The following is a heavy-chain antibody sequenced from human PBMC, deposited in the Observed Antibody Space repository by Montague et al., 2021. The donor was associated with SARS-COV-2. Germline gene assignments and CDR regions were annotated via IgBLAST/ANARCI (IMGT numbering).Heavy chain of an antibody. J-gene: IGHJ4*02. D-gene: IGHD2/OR15-2a*01. V-gene: IGHV4-34*01. CDR3: ARNMAY. CDR2: MYETGNM. Sequence: SETLSLTCAVYGGSFSVYYWSWIRQSPDKGLEWIGYMYETGNMIYNPSLRSRVSISADTSKGQFSLRLTSVTAADSARYYCARNMAYWGQGVLVTV. CDR1: GGSFSVYY.